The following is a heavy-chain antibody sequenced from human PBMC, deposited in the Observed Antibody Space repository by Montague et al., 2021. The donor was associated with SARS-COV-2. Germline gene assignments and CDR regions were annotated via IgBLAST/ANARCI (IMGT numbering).Heavy chain of an antibody. CDR3: ARVGRQQLVRLSGMDV. J-gene: IGHJ6*02. V-gene: IGHV4-39*07. CDR2: IYYSGST. CDR1: GVSISSSSYY. D-gene: IGHD6-13*01. Sequence: SETLSLTCTVSGVSISSSSYYWGWTRQPPGKGLEWIGSIYYSGSTYYNPSLKSRVTISVDTSKNQFSLKLSSVTSADTAVYYCARVGRQQLVRLSGMDVWGQGTMVTVSS.